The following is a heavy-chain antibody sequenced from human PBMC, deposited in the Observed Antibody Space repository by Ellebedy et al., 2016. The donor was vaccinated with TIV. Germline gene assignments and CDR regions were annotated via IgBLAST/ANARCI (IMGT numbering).Heavy chain of an antibody. J-gene: IGHJ4*02. CDR1: GYSLSSYS. D-gene: IGHD5-12*01. Sequence: ASVKVSCKASGYSLSSYSMSWVRQAPGQGLEWMGWISGYTGDTDFAQKFQGRVTLTTDTSTNTAYMQLRNLRSDDTAIYYCTRDMVQGMVAKYLWFDYWGQGTLVTVSS. CDR2: ISGYTGDT. CDR3: TRDMVQGMVAKYLWFDY. V-gene: IGHV1-18*04.